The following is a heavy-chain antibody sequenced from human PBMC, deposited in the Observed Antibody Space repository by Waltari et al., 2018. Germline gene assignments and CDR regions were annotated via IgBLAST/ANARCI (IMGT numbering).Heavy chain of an antibody. CDR3: ATPFYNWDDPLHS. D-gene: IGHD1-20*01. CDR2: ITVGDDT. V-gene: IGHV3-23*01. J-gene: IGHJ4*02. CDR1: GTTFGNDA. Sequence: EGQLLESGGDWVQPGGSLVAPCAPSGTTFGNDALNWARLAPGTGLEWVSAITVGDDTYYADSVKGRFTISRDTSKDTVHLQMNGLRAEDTAVYYCATPFYNWDDPLHSWGQGTLVTVSS.